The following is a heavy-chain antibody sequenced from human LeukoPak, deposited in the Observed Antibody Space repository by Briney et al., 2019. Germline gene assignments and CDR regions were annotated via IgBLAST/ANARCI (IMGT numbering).Heavy chain of an antibody. V-gene: IGHV4-34*01. Sequence: SETLSLTCALYGASFSGYYWSWIRQPPGKGLEWIGSIYYSGSTYYNPSLKSRVTISVDTSKNQFSLKLSSVTAADTAVYYCARPNSVTGGYYFDYWGQGTLVTVSS. CDR3: ARPNSVTGGYYFDY. CDR2: IYYSGST. CDR1: GASFSGYY. D-gene: IGHD6-19*01. J-gene: IGHJ4*02.